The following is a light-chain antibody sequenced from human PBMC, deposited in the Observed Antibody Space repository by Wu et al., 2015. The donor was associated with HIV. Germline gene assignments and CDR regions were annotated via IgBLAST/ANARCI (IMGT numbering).Light chain of an antibody. CDR1: QSVSSSY. CDR2: GAS. CDR3: QQYGSSPPTWT. V-gene: IGKV3-20*01. J-gene: IGKJ1*01. Sequence: EIVLTQSPGTLSLSPGERATLSCRASQSVSSSYLAWYQQKPGQAPRLLIYGASSRATGIPDRFSGSGSGTDFTLTISRLEPEDFAVYYCQQYGSSPPTWTFGQGTEGGNQT.